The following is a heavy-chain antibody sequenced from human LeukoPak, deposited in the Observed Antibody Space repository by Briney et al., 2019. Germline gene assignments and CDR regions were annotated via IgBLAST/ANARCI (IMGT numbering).Heavy chain of an antibody. D-gene: IGHD5-12*01. CDR1: GFTFSTYS. J-gene: IGHJ4*02. V-gene: IGHV3-48*02. Sequence: GGSLRLSCAASGFTFSTYSMNWVRQAPGKGLEWVSYISGGSSTIYYADSVKGRFTIPRDNAKNSLFLQMNSLRDEDTAVYYCARDIGGYPPSPFDYWGQGTLVTVSS. CDR3: ARDIGGYPPSPFDY. CDR2: ISGGSSTI.